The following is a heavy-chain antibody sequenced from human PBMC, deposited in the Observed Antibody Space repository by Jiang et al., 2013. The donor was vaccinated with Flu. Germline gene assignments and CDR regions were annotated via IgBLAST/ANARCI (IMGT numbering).Heavy chain of an antibody. J-gene: IGHJ3*02. CDR2: IYPGDSDT. V-gene: IGHV5-51*01. D-gene: IGHD6-19*01. CDR3: ARHSRQWLDEDAFDI. Sequence: PGESLKISCKGSGYSFTSYWIGWVRQMPGKGLEWMGIIYPGDSDTRYSPSFQGQVTISADKSISTAYLQWSSLKASDTAMYYCARHSRQWLDEDAFDIWGQGTMVTVSS. CDR1: GYSFTSYW.